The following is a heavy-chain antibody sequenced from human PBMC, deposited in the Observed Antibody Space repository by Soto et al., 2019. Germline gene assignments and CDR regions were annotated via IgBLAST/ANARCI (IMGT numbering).Heavy chain of an antibody. J-gene: IGHJ2*01. V-gene: IGHV1-69*02. D-gene: IGHD6-13*01. CDR1: GGTFSSYT. CDR2: IIPILGIA. Sequence: QVQLVQSGAEVKKPGSSVKVSCKASGGTFSSYTISWVRQAPGQGLEWMGRIIPILGIANYAQKFQGRVTPSLGIANYAKQLQGRGTITADNSTGTAYMELSSLRSADAAVYYCAILLGSSSWAAWYFDLWGCGTLVTVSS. CDR3: AILLGSSSWAAWYFDL.